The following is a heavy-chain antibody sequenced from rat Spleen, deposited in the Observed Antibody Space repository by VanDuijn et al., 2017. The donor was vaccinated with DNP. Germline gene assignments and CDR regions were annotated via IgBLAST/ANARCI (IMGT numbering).Heavy chain of an antibody. V-gene: IGHV2S12*01. CDR3: TSTGLY. J-gene: IGHJ2*01. CDR2: ISSGGST. D-gene: IGHD5-1*01. CDR1: GFSLTSYG. Sequence: QVQLKESGPGLVQPSQTLSLTCTVSGFSLTSYGVSWVRQPPGKGLEWIAAISSGGSTYYNSALKSRLSISRDTSKSQVFLKMNSLQTEDTAIYFCTSTGLYWGQGVMVTVSS.